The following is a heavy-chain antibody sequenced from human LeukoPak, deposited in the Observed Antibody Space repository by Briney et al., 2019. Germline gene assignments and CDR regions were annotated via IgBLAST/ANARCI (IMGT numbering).Heavy chain of an antibody. D-gene: IGHD1-1*01. CDR1: GGSISSSSYY. CDR3: ARVDFSGTSFDY. V-gene: IGHV4-39*01. J-gene: IGHJ4*02. Sequence: SETLSLTCTVSGGSISSSSYYWGWIRQPPGKGLEWIGSIYYSGSTYYNPSLKSRVTISVDTSKNQFSLKLSSVTAADTAVYYCARVDFSGTSFDYWGQGTLVTVSS. CDR2: IYYSGST.